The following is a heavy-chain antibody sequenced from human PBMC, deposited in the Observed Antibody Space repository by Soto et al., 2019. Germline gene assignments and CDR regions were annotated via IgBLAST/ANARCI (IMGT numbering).Heavy chain of an antibody. V-gene: IGHV1-69*13. CDR3: ARDRVPNYYDSSGYYYGMDV. CDR1: GGTFSSYA. CDR2: IIPIFGTA. D-gene: IGHD3-22*01. J-gene: IGHJ6*02. Sequence: SVKVSCKASGGTFSSYAISWVRQAPGQGLEWMGGIIPIFGTANYAQKFQGRVTITADESTSTAYMELSSLRSEDTAVYYCARDRVPNYYDSSGYYYGMDVWGQGTTVTVS.